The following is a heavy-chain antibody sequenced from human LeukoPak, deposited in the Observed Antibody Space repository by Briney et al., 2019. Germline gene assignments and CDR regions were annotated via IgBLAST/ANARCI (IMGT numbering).Heavy chain of an antibody. D-gene: IGHD5-24*01. Sequence: SETLSLTCTVSGGSITSYYWSWIRQPPGKGLEWIGYIYYSGSTNYNPSLKSRVTISVDTSKNQFSLKLSSVTAADTAVYYCARRVGGYNYPYFDYWGQGTLVTVSS. V-gene: IGHV4-59*08. CDR2: IYYSGST. CDR1: GGSITSYY. J-gene: IGHJ4*02. CDR3: ARRVGGYNYPYFDY.